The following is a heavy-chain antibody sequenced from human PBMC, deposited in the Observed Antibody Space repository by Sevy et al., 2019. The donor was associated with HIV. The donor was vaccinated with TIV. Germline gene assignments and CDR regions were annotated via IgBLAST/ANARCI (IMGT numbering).Heavy chain of an antibody. Sequence: GGSLRLSCTASGFMFSSYEMNWVRQAPGKGLEWISYISYSGSSTYYSDSVKGRFTISRDTAKNSLYLQMNSLRAEDTPVYYCARDLPPSATTVAHFDYWGQGTLVTVSS. CDR1: GFMFSSYE. D-gene: IGHD4-17*01. CDR2: ISYSGSST. V-gene: IGHV3-48*03. J-gene: IGHJ4*02. CDR3: ARDLPPSATTVAHFDY.